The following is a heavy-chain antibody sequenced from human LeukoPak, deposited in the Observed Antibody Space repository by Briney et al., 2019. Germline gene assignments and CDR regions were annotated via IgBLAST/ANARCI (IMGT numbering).Heavy chain of an antibody. Sequence: ASVKVSCKAPGYTFTSYGISWVRQAPGQGLEWMGWISAYNGNTNYAQKLQGRVTMTTDASTSTAYMELRSLRSDDTAVYYCARDQDYGDSLDYWGQGTLVTVSS. D-gene: IGHD4-17*01. CDR1: GYTFTSYG. CDR3: ARDQDYGDSLDY. J-gene: IGHJ4*02. CDR2: ISAYNGNT. V-gene: IGHV1-18*01.